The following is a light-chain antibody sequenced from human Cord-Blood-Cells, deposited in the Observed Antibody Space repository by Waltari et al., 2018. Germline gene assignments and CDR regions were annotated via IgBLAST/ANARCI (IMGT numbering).Light chain of an antibody. V-gene: IGKV1-39*01. Sequence: DIQMTQSPSSLSASVGDRVTITCRASQSMISSLNWYQQKPGKAPKLLIYAASSLQSGVPSRFSGSVSGTDFTLTISSLRPEDFATYYFQQSYSTPYTFGQGTKLGIK. J-gene: IGKJ2*01. CDR1: QSMISS. CDR2: AAS. CDR3: QQSYSTPYT.